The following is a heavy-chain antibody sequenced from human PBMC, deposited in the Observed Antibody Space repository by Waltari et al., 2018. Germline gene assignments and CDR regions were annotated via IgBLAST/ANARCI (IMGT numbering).Heavy chain of an antibody. CDR2: IKPDGSES. CDR3: SLSLNS. V-gene: IGHV3-7*01. CDR1: GVTFSNSL. J-gene: IGHJ4*02. Sequence: EVQLVESGGGLVQPGGSLVLSCAASGVTFSNSLMDWVRHAPGKGLEWVANIKPDGSESHYVDSVQGRFTVSRDNTQNLLYLQMNTLRVDDTAVYYCSLSLNSWGQGTLVTVSP.